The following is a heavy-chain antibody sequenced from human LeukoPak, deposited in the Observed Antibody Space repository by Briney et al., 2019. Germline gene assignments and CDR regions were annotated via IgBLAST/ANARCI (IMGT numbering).Heavy chain of an antibody. CDR3: ARGAEYYYDSSGYLPPVLRSYYFDY. D-gene: IGHD3-22*01. J-gene: IGHJ4*02. Sequence: TGGSLRLSCAAFGFPFSGYAMHWVRQAPGKGLEWVAVISFDGSNKYYADSVKGRFTISRDNSKNTLYLQMNSLRAEDTAVYYCARGAEYYYDSSGYLPPVLRSYYFDYWGQGTLVTVSS. CDR2: ISFDGSNK. V-gene: IGHV3-30-3*01. CDR1: GFPFSGYA.